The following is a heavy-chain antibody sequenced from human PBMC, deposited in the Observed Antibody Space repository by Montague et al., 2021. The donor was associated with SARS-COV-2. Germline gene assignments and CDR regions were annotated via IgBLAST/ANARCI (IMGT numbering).Heavy chain of an antibody. CDR1: GFSISSSSYY. Sequence: SETLSLTCTVSGFSISSSSYYWGWIRQPPGKVLEWIGSIYYSGSTYYXPSLKSRVTISVDTSKNQFSLKLSSVTAADTAVYYCARGLVGWFDPWGQGTLVTVSS. V-gene: IGHV4-39*01. D-gene: IGHD3/OR15-3a*01. CDR3: ARGLVGWFDP. J-gene: IGHJ5*02. CDR2: IYYSGST.